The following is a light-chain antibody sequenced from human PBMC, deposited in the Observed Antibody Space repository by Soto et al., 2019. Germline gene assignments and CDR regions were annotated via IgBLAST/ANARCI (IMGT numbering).Light chain of an antibody. CDR2: ETS. CDR3: QQVNAAPLT. V-gene: IGKV1-9*01. Sequence: DIQLTQSPSFLSASVGDRVTITCRATHDIRGHLAWYQQKPGRAPKLLISETSTLQSGVPSRFSGSGFGTEFTLTVTSLKPEDLATYYCQQVNAAPLTFGGGTKVEIK. CDR1: HDIRGH. J-gene: IGKJ4*01.